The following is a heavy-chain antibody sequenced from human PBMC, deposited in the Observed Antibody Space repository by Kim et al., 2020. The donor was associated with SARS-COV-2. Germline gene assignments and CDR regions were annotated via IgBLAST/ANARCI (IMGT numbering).Heavy chain of an antibody. J-gene: IGHJ4*02. V-gene: IGHV1-46*01. CDR1: GYTFTSYY. Sequence: ASVKVSCKASGYTFTSYYMHWVRQAPGQGLEWMGIINPSGGSTSYAQKFQGRVTMTRDTSTSTVYMELSSLRSEDTAVYYCARGHLLSVRLMATIRGLFDYWGQGTLVTVSS. D-gene: IGHD5-12*01. CDR3: ARGHLLSVRLMATIRGLFDY. CDR2: INPSGGST.